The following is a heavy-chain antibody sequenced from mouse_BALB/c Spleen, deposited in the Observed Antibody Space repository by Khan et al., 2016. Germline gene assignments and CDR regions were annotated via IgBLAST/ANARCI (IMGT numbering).Heavy chain of an antibody. CDR1: GDSFTSGY. CDR2: ISYSGIT. Sequence: EVQLQESGPSLVNPSQTLSLTCSVTGDSFTSGYWNWIRKFPGNKLEYMGYISYSGITYYNPSLKSRISITRDTSKNQYYLQLNSVTTEDTATYXCASYGYDHFGYWGQGPTVTVSS. J-gene: IGHJ2*01. CDR3: ASYGYDHFGY. V-gene: IGHV3-8*02. D-gene: IGHD2-2*01.